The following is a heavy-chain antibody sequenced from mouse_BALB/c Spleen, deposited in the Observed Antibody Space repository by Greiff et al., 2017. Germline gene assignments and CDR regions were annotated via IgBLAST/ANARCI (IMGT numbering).Heavy chain of an antibody. CDR3: ARDSYFYAMDY. D-gene: IGHD2-10*01. J-gene: IGHJ4*01. CDR1: GFTFSSYG. V-gene: IGHV5-6-3*01. CDR2: INSNGGST. Sequence: EVMLVESGGGLVQPGGSLKLSCAASGFTFSSYGMSWVRQTPDKRLELVATINSNGGSTYYPDSVKGRFTISRDNAKNTLYLQMSSLKSEDTAMYYCARDSYFYAMDYWGQGTSVTVSS.